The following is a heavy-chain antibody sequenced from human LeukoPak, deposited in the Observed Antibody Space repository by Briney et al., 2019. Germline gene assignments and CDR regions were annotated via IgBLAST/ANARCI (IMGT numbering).Heavy chain of an antibody. CDR2: INAGNGNT. D-gene: IGHD2-21*02. V-gene: IGHV1-3*01. CDR3: ARLIAYCGVDSCSGPAFDI. Sequence: ASVKVSCKASGYTFTSYAMHWVRQAPGQRLEWMGWINAGNGNTKYSQKFQGRVTITRDTSASTAYMELSSLRSEDTAVYYCARLIAYCGVDSCSGPAFDIWGQGTMVTVSS. CDR1: GYTFTSYA. J-gene: IGHJ3*02.